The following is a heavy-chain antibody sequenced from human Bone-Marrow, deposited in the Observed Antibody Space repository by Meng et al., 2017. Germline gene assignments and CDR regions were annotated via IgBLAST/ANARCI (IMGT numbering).Heavy chain of an antibody. D-gene: IGHD1-1*01. CDR3: AKQKAYDGFDY. CDR2: ISGSGGST. Sequence: VQVVEAGGGVVKPGGSLRLSCAASGFTFSDYYMSWFRQAPGKGLEWVSAISGSGGSTYYADSVKGRFTISRDNSKNTLYLQMNSLRAEDTAVYYCAKQKAYDGFDYWGQGTLVTVSS. V-gene: IGHV3-23*04. CDR1: GFTFSDYY. J-gene: IGHJ4*02.